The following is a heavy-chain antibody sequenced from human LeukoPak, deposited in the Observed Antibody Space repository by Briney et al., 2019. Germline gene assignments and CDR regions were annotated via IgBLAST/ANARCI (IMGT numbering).Heavy chain of an antibody. D-gene: IGHD4-17*01. J-gene: IGHJ4*02. CDR3: AIRGPRYGDYSDY. Sequence: PGGSLRLSCAASGFTFDDYAMHWVRQAPGKGLEWVSGISWNSGSIGYADSVKGRFTISRDNAKNSLYLQMNSLRAEDTALYYCAIRGPRYGDYSDYWGQGTLVTVSS. V-gene: IGHV3-9*01. CDR1: GFTFDDYA. CDR2: ISWNSGSI.